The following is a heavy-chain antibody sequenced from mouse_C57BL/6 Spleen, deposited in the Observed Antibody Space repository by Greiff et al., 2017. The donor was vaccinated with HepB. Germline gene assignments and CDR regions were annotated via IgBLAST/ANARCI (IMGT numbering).Heavy chain of an antibody. J-gene: IGHJ3*01. V-gene: IGHV1-50*01. CDR2: IDPSDSYT. CDR1: GYTFTSYW. D-gene: IGHD2-3*01. Sequence: QQSCKASGYTFTSYWMQWVKQRPGQGLEWIGEIDPSDSYTNYNQKFKGKATLTVDTSSSTAYMQLSSLTSEDSAVYYCARDDDGSPFAYWGQGTLVTVSA. CDR3: ARDDDGSPFAY.